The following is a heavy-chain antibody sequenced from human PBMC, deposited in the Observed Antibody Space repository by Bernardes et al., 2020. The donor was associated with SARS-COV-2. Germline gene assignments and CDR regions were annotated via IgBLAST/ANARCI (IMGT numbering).Heavy chain of an antibody. CDR3: ARLSVGDYADGGAFFW. V-gene: IGHV4-31*03. D-gene: IGHD4-17*01. Sequence: TLSLTCSVSGGSIANPGYYWSWIRQRPGKGLEWIGYIYHRGNTHYNPSLKSRLSISVDTSKNQFSLKLSSMTAADTALYYCARLSVGDYADGGAFFWWGQGTLVTVSS. CDR2: IYHRGNT. CDR1: GGSIANPGYY. J-gene: IGHJ4*02.